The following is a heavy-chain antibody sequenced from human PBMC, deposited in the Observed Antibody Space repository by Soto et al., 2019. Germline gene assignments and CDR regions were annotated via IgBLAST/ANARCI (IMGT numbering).Heavy chain of an antibody. CDR2: IYYSGST. D-gene: IGHD3-10*01. CDR3: AREGEWFGADDAFDI. CDR1: GGSISSYY. Sequence: SETLSLTCTVSGGSISSYYWSWIRQPPGKGLEWIGYIYYSGSTNYNPSLKSRVTISVDTSKNQFSLKLSSVTAADTAVYYCAREGEWFGADDAFDIWGQGTMVTVSS. J-gene: IGHJ3*02. V-gene: IGHV4-59*01.